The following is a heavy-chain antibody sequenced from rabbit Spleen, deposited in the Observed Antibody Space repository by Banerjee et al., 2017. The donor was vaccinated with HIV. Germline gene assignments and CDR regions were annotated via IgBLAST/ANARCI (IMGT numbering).Heavy chain of an antibody. D-gene: IGHD8-1*01. CDR3: ARLAGTTYDVGYFNL. Sequence: QSLEESGGDLVKPGASLTLTCTASGFSFSSSYYMCWVRQAPGKGLECIACIYADSFGSSYYASWAKGRFTISKTSSTTVTLQMTSLTAADTATYFCARLAGTTYDVGYFNLWGPGTLVTVS. V-gene: IGHV1S40*01. CDR1: GFSFSSSYY. J-gene: IGHJ4*01. CDR2: IYADSFGSS.